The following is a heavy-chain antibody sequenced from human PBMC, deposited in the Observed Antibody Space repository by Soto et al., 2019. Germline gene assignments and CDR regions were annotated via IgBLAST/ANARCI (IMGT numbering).Heavy chain of an antibody. D-gene: IGHD3-3*01. Sequence: GGSLRLSCAASEFSFSIYTMHWVRQAPGKGLEWVAVISDDGSKEYYADSVKGRFTISRDNSKNTLYLQMNSLRPEDTAVYYCAREVYYDFWSGFNTHPYYFDYWGQGTLVTVSS. CDR3: AREVYYDFWSGFNTHPYYFDY. V-gene: IGHV3-30-3*01. J-gene: IGHJ4*02. CDR1: EFSFSIYT. CDR2: ISDDGSKE.